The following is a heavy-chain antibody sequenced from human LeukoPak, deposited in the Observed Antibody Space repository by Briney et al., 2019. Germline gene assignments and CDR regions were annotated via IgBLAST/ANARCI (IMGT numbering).Heavy chain of an antibody. CDR1: GGSISSSSYY. Sequence: PSETLSLTCTVSGGSISSSSYYWGWIRQPPGKGLEWIGSIYYSGSTYYNPSLKSRVTISVDTSKNQFSLKLSSVTAADTAVYYCARDHYYGSGLAQHAFDIWGQGTMVTVSS. J-gene: IGHJ3*02. CDR2: IYYSGST. V-gene: IGHV4-39*07. CDR3: ARDHYYGSGLAQHAFDI. D-gene: IGHD3-10*01.